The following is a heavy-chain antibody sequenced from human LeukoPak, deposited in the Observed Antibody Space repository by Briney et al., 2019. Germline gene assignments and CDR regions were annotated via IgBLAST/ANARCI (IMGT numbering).Heavy chain of an antibody. J-gene: IGHJ5*02. CDR1: GYSISSGYY. Sequence: PSETLSLTCAVSGYSISSGYYWGWIRQPPGKGLEWIGSFYHSGNSYYNPSLKSRVSISVDTSKNQFSLNLSSVTAADTALYYCARRDFCSNYPHNWFDPWGQGTLVIVSS. CDR2: FYHSGNS. CDR3: ARRDFCSNYPHNWFDP. D-gene: IGHD4-11*01. V-gene: IGHV4-38-2*01.